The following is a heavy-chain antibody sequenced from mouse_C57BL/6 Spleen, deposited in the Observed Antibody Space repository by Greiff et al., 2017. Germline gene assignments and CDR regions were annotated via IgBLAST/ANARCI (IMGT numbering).Heavy chain of an antibody. Sequence: QVQLQQSGAELVKPGASVKISCKASGYAFSSYWMNWVKQRPGKGLEGIGQIYPGDGDTNYNGKFKGKATLTADKSSSTAYMQLSSLTSEDSAVYFCARSGNPGYFDYWGQGTTLTVSS. CDR3: ARSGNPGYFDY. D-gene: IGHD3-1*01. V-gene: IGHV1-80*01. CDR2: IYPGDGDT. CDR1: GYAFSSYW. J-gene: IGHJ2*01.